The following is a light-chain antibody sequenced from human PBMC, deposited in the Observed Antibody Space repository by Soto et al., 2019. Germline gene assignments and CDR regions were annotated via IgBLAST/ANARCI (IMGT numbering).Light chain of an antibody. J-gene: IGLJ1*01. V-gene: IGLV2-14*01. CDR3: SSYTTSYFYV. Sequence: QSALTQPASVSGSPGQSITISCTGSGRDIGAYNYVSWYQQHPGKAPKLIIYEVENRPSGVSNRFSASKSAFTASLTISGLQAEDEADYYCSSYTTSYFYVFGPGTKLTVL. CDR1: GRDIGAYNY. CDR2: EVE.